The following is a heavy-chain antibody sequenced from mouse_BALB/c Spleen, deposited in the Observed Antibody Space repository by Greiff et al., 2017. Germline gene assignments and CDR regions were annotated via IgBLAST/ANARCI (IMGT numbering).Heavy chain of an antibody. D-gene: IGHD1-1*01. J-gene: IGHJ1*01. CDR1: GFNIKDTY. Sequence: VQLQQSGAELVKPGASVKLSCTASGFNIKDTYMHWVKQRPEQGLEWIGRIDPANGNTKYDPKFQGKATITADTSSNTAYLQLSSLTSEDTAVYYCARNYGSSPHWYFDVWGAGTTVTVSS. V-gene: IGHV14-3*02. CDR2: IDPANGNT. CDR3: ARNYGSSPHWYFDV.